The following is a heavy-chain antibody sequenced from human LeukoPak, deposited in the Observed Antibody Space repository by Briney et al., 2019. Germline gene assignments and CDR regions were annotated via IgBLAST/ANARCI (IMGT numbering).Heavy chain of an antibody. CDR2: ISAYNGNT. Sequence: GASVKVSCKASGYTFTSYGISWVRQAPGQGLEWMGWISAYNGNTNYEQKLQGRVTMTTDTSTSTAYMELRSLRSDDTAVYYCAKYSCSGGSCYLDYWGQGTLVTVSS. J-gene: IGHJ4*02. CDR1: GYTFTSYG. V-gene: IGHV1-18*01. D-gene: IGHD2-15*01. CDR3: AKYSCSGGSCYLDY.